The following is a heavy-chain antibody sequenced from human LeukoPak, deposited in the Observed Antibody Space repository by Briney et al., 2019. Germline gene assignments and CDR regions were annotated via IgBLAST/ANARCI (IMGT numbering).Heavy chain of an antibody. CDR3: ARDRLDSEGRDY. CDR1: GFTVSSNY. V-gene: IGHV3-53*01. Sequence: GGSLRLSCAASGFTVSSNYMSWVRQAPGKGLEWVSVIYSGGSTYYADSVKGRFTISIDNSKNTLYLQMNSLRAEDTAVYYCARDRLDSEGRDYWGQGTLVTVSS. J-gene: IGHJ4*02. CDR2: IYSGGST. D-gene: IGHD5-18*01.